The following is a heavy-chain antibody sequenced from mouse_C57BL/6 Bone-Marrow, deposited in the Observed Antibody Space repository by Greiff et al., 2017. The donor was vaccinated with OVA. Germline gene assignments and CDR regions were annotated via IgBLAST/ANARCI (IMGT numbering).Heavy chain of an antibody. CDR3: ARQGLGY. D-gene: IGHD3-3*01. CDR1: GFTFSSYG. V-gene: IGHV5-6*01. CDR2: ISSGGSYT. J-gene: IGHJ2*01. Sequence: EVKLMESGGDLVKPGGSLKLSCAASGFTFSSYGMSWVRQTPDKRLEWVATISSGGSYTYYPDSVKGRFTIYRDNAKNTLYLQMSSLKSEDTAMYYCARQGLGYWGQGTTLTVSS.